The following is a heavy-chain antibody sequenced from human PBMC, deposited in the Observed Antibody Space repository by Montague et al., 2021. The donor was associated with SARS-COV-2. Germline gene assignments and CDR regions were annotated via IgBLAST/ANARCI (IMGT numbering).Heavy chain of an antibody. CDR2: IYPDDSDA. V-gene: IGHV5-51*01. CDR1: GYSFSTYW. CDR3: ARQGSTLIPFDH. Sequence: QPGAEVKKPGESLKISCKGSGYSFSTYWIGWVRQMPGKGLEWMGVIYPDDSDAEYSPSIEGQVTFSADKSVNTAYIQWDSLQASDAAIYYCARQGSTLIPFDHWGQGTPVTVSS. J-gene: IGHJ4*02. D-gene: IGHD5/OR15-5a*01.